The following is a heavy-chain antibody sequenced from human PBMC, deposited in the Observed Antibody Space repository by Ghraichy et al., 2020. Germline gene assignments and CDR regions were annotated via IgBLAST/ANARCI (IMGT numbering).Heavy chain of an antibody. J-gene: IGHJ1*01. V-gene: IGHV3-53*01. CDR3: TRDSEGLYIQH. CDR1: GFTVSDSY. Sequence: GGSLRLSCAASGFTVSDSYISWVRQAPGKGLEWVSVIYSGGNTYYTDSVKGRFTISRDSSRNTVYLQMDSLRAEDTAVYYCTRDSEGLYIQHWGQGTLVTVSS. D-gene: IGHD3-3*01. CDR2: IYSGGNT.